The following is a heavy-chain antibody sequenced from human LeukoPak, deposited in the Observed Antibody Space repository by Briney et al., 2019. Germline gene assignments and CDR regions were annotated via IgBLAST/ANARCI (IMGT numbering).Heavy chain of an antibody. J-gene: IGHJ4*02. Sequence: PGGSLRLSCAVSGFTVSSNYMSWVRQAPGKGLEWVSVIYSGGTTYYADCVKGRFTISRDNSKNALYLQMNNLRAEDTAVYYCARLDFGDYGVYFFDYWGQGTLVTVSS. CDR2: IYSGGTT. D-gene: IGHD4-17*01. CDR3: ARLDFGDYGVYFFDY. V-gene: IGHV3-66*01. CDR1: GFTVSSNY.